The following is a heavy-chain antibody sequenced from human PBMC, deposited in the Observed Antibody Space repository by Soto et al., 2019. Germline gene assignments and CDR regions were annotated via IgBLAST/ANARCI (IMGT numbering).Heavy chain of an antibody. CDR2: IIPIFGTA. CDR3: ARGVGATLYYGMDV. V-gene: IGHV1-69*13. D-gene: IGHD1-26*01. J-gene: IGHJ6*02. CDR1: GGTFSSYA. Sequence: ASLQVSCKGSGGTFSSYAISWVRQAPGQGLEWMGGIIPIFGTANYAQKFQGRVTITADGSTSTAYMELSSLRSEDTAVYYCARGVGATLYYGMDVWGQGTTVTVAS.